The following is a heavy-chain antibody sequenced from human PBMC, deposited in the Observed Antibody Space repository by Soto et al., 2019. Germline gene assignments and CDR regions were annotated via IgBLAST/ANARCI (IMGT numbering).Heavy chain of an antibody. CDR2: IKQDGSEK. J-gene: IGHJ4*02. D-gene: IGHD1-1*01. Sequence: GSLRLSCAASGFTLSSYWMSWVRQAPGKGLEWVANIKQDGSEKYYVDSVKGRFTISRDNAKNSLYLQMNSLRAEDTAVYYCARGWNPLDYWGQGTLFTVSS. V-gene: IGHV3-7*01. CDR1: GFTLSSYW. CDR3: ARGWNPLDY.